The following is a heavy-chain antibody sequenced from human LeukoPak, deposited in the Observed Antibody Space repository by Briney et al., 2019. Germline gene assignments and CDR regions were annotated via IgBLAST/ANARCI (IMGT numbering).Heavy chain of an antibody. CDR2: IDPNSGGT. D-gene: IGHD1-1*01. CDR1: GYIFTDYY. Sequence: ASVKVSCKASGYIFTDYYIRWIRQAPGQGREWMGWIDPNSGGTHHAPNFQGRATVTRDTSSSTVYMDLSRLRSADTAIYYCARSRTPFYYYGMHVWGLGTSVTVSS. V-gene: IGHV1-2*02. CDR3: ARSRTPFYYYGMHV. J-gene: IGHJ6*02.